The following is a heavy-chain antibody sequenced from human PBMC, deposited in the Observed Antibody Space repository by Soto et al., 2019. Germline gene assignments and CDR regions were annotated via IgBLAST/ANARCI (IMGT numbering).Heavy chain of an antibody. D-gene: IGHD1-7*01. V-gene: IGHV3-23*01. J-gene: IGHJ4*02. CDR1: GFTFNNYI. CDR2: ISGSGGTA. CDR3: ARRVTGTTLRYFDD. Sequence: GGSLRLSCAAAGFTFNNYIMSWVRQATGKGLEWVAAISGSGGTADYADSVKGRFTISRDNSKNTLYLQMNSLRAADTALYYCARRVTGTTLRYFDDWGQGTLVTVSS.